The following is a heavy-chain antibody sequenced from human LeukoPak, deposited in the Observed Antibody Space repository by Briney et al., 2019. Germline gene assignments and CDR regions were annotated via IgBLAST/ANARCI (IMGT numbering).Heavy chain of an antibody. J-gene: IGHJ5*02. V-gene: IGHV1-18*01. CDR3: ARFRGSGWYSFDL. D-gene: IGHD6-19*01. CDR2: ISTYDAKT. CDR1: GYTFTTYG. Sequence: ASVKVSCKASGYTFTTYGINWVRQAPGQGLEWMGWISTYDAKTFYAQNFQGRVTLTTDTSTTTAYMEMRSLTSDDTAVYYCARFRGSGWYSFDLWGQGTLVTVSS.